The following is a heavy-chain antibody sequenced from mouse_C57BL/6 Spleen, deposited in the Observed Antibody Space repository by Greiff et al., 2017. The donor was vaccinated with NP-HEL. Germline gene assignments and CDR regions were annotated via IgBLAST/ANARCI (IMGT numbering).Heavy chain of an antibody. CDR1: GFNIKDYY. D-gene: IGHD1-1*01. V-gene: IGHV14-2*01. CDR2: IDPEDGET. J-gene: IGHJ2*01. CDR3: AGGATVVPGYFDY. Sequence: EVQLQQSGAELVKPGASVKLSCTASGFNIKDYYMHWVKQRTEQGLEWIGRIDPEDGETNYAPKFQGKATITADTSSNTAYLQLSSLTSEDTAVYYCAGGATVVPGYFDYWGQGTTLTVSS.